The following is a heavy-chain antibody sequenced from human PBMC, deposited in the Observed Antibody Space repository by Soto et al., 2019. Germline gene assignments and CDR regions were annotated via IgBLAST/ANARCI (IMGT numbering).Heavy chain of an antibody. D-gene: IGHD2-15*01. CDR2: ISAYNGNT. CDR1: GYTFTSYG. Sequence: ASVKVSWKASGYTFTSYGISWVRQAPGQGLEWVGWISAYNGNTNYAQKLQGRVTMTTDTSTSTAYMELRSLRSDDTAVYYCASPGYCSGGSCYSSPMDVRGKRTTDTGSS. V-gene: IGHV1-18*01. J-gene: IGHJ6*04. CDR3: ASPGYCSGGSCYSSPMDV.